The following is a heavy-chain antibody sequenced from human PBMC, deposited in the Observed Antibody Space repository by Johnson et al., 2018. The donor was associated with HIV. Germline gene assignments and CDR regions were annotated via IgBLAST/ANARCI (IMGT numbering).Heavy chain of an antibody. CDR1: GFIVSSNY. V-gene: IGHV3-66*01. CDR2: IYSGDST. J-gene: IGHJ3*02. D-gene: IGHD6-19*01. CDR3: ARGEQWSLLGAFDI. Sequence: VQLVESGGGLVQPGGSLRLSCAASGFIVSSNYMNWVRQAPGKGLEWVSVIYSGDSTNYADSVTGRFTISRDNSKNTLYLQMNSLRAEDTAVYYCARGEQWSLLGAFDIWGQGIMVTVSS.